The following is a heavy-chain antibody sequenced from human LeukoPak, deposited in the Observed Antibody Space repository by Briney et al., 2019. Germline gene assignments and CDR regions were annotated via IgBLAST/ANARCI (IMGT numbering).Heavy chain of an antibody. J-gene: IGHJ4*02. V-gene: IGHV3-23*01. CDR2: ISGSGGST. CDR3: AMAPTPTHYDFWNSLGYFDY. CDR1: GFTFSSYA. Sequence: GGSLRLSCAASGFTFSSYAMSWVRQAPGKGLEWVSAISGSGGSTYYADSVKGRFTISRDNSKNTLYLQMNSLRAEDTAVYYCAMAPTPTHYDFWNSLGYFDYWGQGTLVTVSS. D-gene: IGHD3-3*01.